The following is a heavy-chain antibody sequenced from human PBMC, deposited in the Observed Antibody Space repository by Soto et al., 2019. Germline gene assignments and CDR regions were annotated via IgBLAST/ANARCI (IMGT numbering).Heavy chain of an antibody. CDR2: IYTSGST. J-gene: IGHJ4*02. CDR1: GGSISSYY. CDR3: ARGGYSSGWEDHYFDY. V-gene: IGHV4-4*07. Sequence: KLSETLSLTCTVSGGSISSYYWSWIRQPAGKGLEWIGRIYTSGSTNYNPSLKSRVTMSVDTSKNQFSLKLSSVTAADTAVYYCARGGYSSGWEDHYFDYWGQGTLVTVSS. D-gene: IGHD6-19*01.